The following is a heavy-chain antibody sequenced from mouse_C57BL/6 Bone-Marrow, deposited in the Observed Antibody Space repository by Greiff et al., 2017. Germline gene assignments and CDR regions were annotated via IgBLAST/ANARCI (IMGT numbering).Heavy chain of an antibody. CDR2: INPKNGGT. Sequence: EVQLQQSGPELVKPGASVKISCKASGYTFTDYYMNWVKQSHGKSLEWIGDINPKNGGTSYNQKFKGKATLTVDKSSSTAYMELRSLTSEVSAVYYCARRGLLAWFAYWGQGTLVTVSA. CDR3: ARRGLLAWFAY. J-gene: IGHJ3*01. D-gene: IGHD2-10*01. CDR1: GYTFTDYY. V-gene: IGHV1-26*01.